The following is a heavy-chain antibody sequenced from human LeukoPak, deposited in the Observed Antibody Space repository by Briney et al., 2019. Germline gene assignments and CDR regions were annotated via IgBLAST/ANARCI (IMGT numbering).Heavy chain of an antibody. CDR3: SRAYSTGWLGINDY. D-gene: IGHD6-19*01. J-gene: IGHJ4*02. CDR1: GFTFSDYA. V-gene: IGHV3-49*04. Sequence: GGSLRLSCTASGFTFSDYAMSWVRQAPGKGLEWVGFIRNKANGGTGDYAASVKGRFTISRDDSKTIAYLQMNSLKTEDTAVYYCSRAYSTGWLGINDYWGQGALVTVSS. CDR2: IRNKANGGTG.